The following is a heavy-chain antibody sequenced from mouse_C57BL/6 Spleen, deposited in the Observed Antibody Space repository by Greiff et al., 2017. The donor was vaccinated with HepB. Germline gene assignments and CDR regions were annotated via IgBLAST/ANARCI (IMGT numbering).Heavy chain of an antibody. V-gene: IGHV5-17*01. CDR3: ARNYDYDVNAMDY. J-gene: IGHJ4*01. Sequence: EVMLVESGGGLVKPGGSLKLSCAASGFTFSDYGMHWVRQAPEKGLEWVAYISSGSSTIYYADTVKGRFTISRDNAKNTLFLQMTSLRSEDTAMYYCARNYDYDVNAMDYWGQGTSVTVSS. CDR1: GFTFSDYG. CDR2: ISSGSSTI. D-gene: IGHD2-4*01.